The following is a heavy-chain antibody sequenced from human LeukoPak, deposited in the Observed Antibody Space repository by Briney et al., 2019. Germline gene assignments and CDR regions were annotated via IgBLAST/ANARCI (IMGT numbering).Heavy chain of an antibody. CDR2: IYHSGST. CDR3: ARGGYSGYDDAFDI. D-gene: IGHD5-12*01. Sequence: SETLSLTCAVPGGSISSGGYSWSWIRQPPGKGLEWIGYIYHSGSTYSNPSLKSRVTISVDRSKNQFSLKLSSVTAADTAVYYCARGGYSGYDDAFDIWGQGTMVTVSS. CDR1: GGSISSGGYS. J-gene: IGHJ3*02. V-gene: IGHV4-30-2*01.